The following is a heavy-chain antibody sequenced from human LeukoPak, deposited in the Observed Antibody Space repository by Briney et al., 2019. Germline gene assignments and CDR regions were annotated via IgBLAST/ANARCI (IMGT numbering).Heavy chain of an antibody. CDR2: IYGGGST. J-gene: IGHJ4*02. CDR3: ASWPGGWYGEDS. V-gene: IGHV3-53*01. CDR1: GGSISGYH. D-gene: IGHD6-19*01. Sequence: ETLSLTCNVSGGSISGYHWSWVRQAPGKGLEWVSVIYGGGSTYYADSVKGRFTISRDTPKNTLYLQMNSLRVEDTAVYYCASWPGGWYGEDSWGQGTLVTVSS.